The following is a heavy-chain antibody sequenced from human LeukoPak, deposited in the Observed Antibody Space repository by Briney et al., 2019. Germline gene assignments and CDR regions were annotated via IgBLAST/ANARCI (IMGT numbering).Heavy chain of an antibody. Sequence: SETLSLTCVVSGGSLSTHHWSWIRQSPGRGLEWIGYISDSGSTNYNPSLKSRVTISVDKSKNQFSLKLSSVTAADTAVYYCARDLGGSLYYFDYWGQGTLVTVSS. V-gene: IGHV4-59*11. CDR3: ARDLGGSLYYFDY. CDR1: GGSLSTHH. D-gene: IGHD1-26*01. J-gene: IGHJ4*02. CDR2: ISDSGST.